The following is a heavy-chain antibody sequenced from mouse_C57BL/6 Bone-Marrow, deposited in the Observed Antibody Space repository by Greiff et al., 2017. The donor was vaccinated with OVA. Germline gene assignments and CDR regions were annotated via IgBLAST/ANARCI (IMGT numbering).Heavy chain of an antibody. J-gene: IGHJ1*03. Sequence: EVKLVESGEGLVKPGGSLKLSCAASGFTFSSYAMSWVRQTPEKRLEWVAYISSGCDYIYYADTVKGRFTISRDNARNTLYLQMSSLKSEDTAVYYCTRPYNYGNLWYVDVWGTGTTVTVSS. V-gene: IGHV5-9-1*02. CDR1: GFTFSSYA. D-gene: IGHD1-1*01. CDR2: ISSGCDYI. CDR3: TRPYNYGNLWYVDV.